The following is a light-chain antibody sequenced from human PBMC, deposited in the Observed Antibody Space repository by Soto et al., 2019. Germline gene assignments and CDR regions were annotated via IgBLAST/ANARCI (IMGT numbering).Light chain of an antibody. Sequence: QSVLTQPASVSGSPGQSITISCTGTSSDVGGYNYVSWYQQHPGKAPKLMIYEVSNRPSGVSNRFSGSKSGNTASLTISVLQAEDEADYYCSSYTGSSTPYVFGTGTKLTVL. CDR2: EVS. J-gene: IGLJ1*01. CDR1: SSDVGGYNY. V-gene: IGLV2-14*01. CDR3: SSYTGSSTPYV.